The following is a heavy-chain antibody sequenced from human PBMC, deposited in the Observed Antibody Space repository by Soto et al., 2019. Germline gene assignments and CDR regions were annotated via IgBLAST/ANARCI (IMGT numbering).Heavy chain of an antibody. CDR1: GFTFSSYW. Sequence: GGSLRLSCAASGFTFSSYWMSWVRQAPGKGLEWVANIKQDGSGKYYVDSVKGRFTISRDNAKNSLYLQMNSLRAEDTAVYYCARSYDFWSGYYRDYYYYYMDVWGKGTTVTVSS. CDR3: ARSYDFWSGYYRDYYYYYMDV. V-gene: IGHV3-7*01. D-gene: IGHD3-3*01. J-gene: IGHJ6*03. CDR2: IKQDGSGK.